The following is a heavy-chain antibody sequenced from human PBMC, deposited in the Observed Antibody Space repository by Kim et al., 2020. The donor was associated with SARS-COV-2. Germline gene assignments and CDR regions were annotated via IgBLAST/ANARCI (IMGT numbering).Heavy chain of an antibody. CDR1: GFTFSSYT. CDR2: INVLGTT. V-gene: IGHV3-23*01. CDR3: AKDLATKQYYFDS. J-gene: IGHJ4*02. D-gene: IGHD3-10*01. Sequence: GGSLRLSCTASGFTFSSYTMSWVRQAPGKGLEWVATINVLGTTFYIDSVKGRFTISRDNSKNTLYLQLNSLRAEDTAVYYCAKDLATKQYYFDSWGQGTLVTVSS.